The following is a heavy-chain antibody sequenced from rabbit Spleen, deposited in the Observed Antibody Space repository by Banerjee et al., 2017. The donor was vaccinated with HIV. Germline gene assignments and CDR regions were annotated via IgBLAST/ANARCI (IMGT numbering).Heavy chain of an antibody. D-gene: IGHD2-1*01. CDR2: IDTGSSGFT. J-gene: IGHJ4*01. CDR3: ARGSATMTMVIIGYYLSL. CDR1: GVSFSGDSY. V-gene: IGHV1S40*01. Sequence: QSLEESGGDLVKPGASLTLTCIASGVSFSGDSYMCWVRQAPGKGLEWIACIDTGSSGFTYYANWAKGRFTISKTSSTTVTLQMTSLTVADTATYFCARGSATMTMVIIGYYLSLWGPGTLVTVS.